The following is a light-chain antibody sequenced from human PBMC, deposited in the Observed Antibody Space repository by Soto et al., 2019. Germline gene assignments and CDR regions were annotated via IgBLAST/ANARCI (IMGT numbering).Light chain of an antibody. CDR3: QQYNTYLIT. J-gene: IGKJ5*01. Sequence: DIHMTQSPSTLSASVGDRVTITCRASQSISNWLAWYQQKPGKAPKLVIYKASSLESGVPSRFSGSGSGTEFTLTISSLQPDDFATYYCQQYNTYLITFGQGTRLEIK. CDR1: QSISNW. V-gene: IGKV1-5*03. CDR2: KAS.